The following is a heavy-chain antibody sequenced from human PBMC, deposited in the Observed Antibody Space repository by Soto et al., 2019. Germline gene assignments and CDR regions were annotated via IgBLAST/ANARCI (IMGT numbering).Heavy chain of an antibody. CDR1: GGYISSAGYY. D-gene: IGHD3-10*01. Sequence: QVQLQESGPGLAKPSHTLSLTCSVSGGYISSAGYYWSWIRQHPGKGLEWIGYIYHSGSTYYNPSLISRVTVSVDTSKNQFSLKLSSVTAADTAVYYCARHKYASGTFSVFDDWGQGTLVTVTS. CDR2: IYHSGST. J-gene: IGHJ4*02. CDR3: ARHKYASGTFSVFDD. V-gene: IGHV4-31*03.